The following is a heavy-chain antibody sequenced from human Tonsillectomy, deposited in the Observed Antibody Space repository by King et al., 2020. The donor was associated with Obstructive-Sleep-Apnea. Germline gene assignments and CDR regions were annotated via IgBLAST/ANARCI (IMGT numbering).Heavy chain of an antibody. J-gene: IGHJ5*02. D-gene: IGHD3-16*01. V-gene: IGHV3-30*18. Sequence: VQLVESGGGVVQPGRSLGLSFVASGFTFSTYGMHGVRQAPGKGLEWGAVISYDGRDEYYADSVKGRVTISRDNSKNTLYLEMNSLRDEDTAVYYCAKDGGERVMVPNWFGPWGQGTLVTVSS. CDR1: GFTFSTYG. CDR2: ISYDGRDE. CDR3: AKDGGERVMVPNWFGP.